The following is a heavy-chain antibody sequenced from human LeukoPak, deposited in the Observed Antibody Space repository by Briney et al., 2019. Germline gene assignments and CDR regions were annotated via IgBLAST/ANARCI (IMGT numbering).Heavy chain of an antibody. D-gene: IGHD2-15*01. V-gene: IGHV4-30-4*01. J-gene: IGHJ4*02. Sequence: PSETLSLTCTVSGGSISSGDYYWSWIRQPPGKGLEWIEYIYYSGSTYYNPSLKSRVTISVDTSKNQFSLKLSSVTAADTAVYYCARVSHYCSGGSCYLVRYYFDYWGQGTLVTVSS. CDR3: ARVSHYCSGGSCYLVRYYFDY. CDR2: IYYSGST. CDR1: GGSISSGDYY.